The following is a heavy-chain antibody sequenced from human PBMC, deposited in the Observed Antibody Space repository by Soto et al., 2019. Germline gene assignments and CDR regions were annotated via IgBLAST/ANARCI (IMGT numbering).Heavy chain of an antibody. V-gene: IGHV1-2*02. Sequence: QVQLVQSGAEVKEPGASMKVSCKASGYTFTDHYINWVRQAPGHAPEYMGWIHPNSGKTKYVERFQGRATMTRDTSISTAYLELRTLRSDQTAVFYCARNLSRQSWKAFDPWGQGTRVTVPS. CDR3: ARNLSRQSWKAFDP. CDR2: IHPNSGKT. D-gene: IGHD1-1*01. CDR1: GYTFTDHY. J-gene: IGHJ5*02.